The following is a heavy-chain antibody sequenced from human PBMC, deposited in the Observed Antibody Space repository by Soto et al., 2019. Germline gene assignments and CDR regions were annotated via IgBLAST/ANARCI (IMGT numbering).Heavy chain of an antibody. V-gene: IGHV4-31*03. J-gene: IGHJ4*02. CDR1: GGSISSGGYY. CDR2: IYYSGST. CDR3: ARDPAGSGSYWDY. D-gene: IGHD3-10*01. Sequence: QVQLQESGPGLVKPSQTLSLTCTVSGGSISSGGYYWSWIRQHPGKGLEWIGYIYYSGSTYYTPSVKSRVTISVDTSKNQFSLKLSSVTAADTAMYYWARDPAGSGSYWDYWGQGTLVTVSS.